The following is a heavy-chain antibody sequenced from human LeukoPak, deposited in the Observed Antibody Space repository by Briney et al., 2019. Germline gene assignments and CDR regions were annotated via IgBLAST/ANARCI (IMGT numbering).Heavy chain of an antibody. J-gene: IGHJ4*02. D-gene: IGHD6-13*01. CDR3: ARAYSSSWTGLFDY. CDR1: GFTFSDYY. V-gene: IGHV3-11*05. CDR2: ISSSSTYT. Sequence: GGSLRLSCAASGFTFSDYYMSWIRQAPGKVLEWVSYISSSSTYTNYADSVKGRFTISRDNAKNSLYLQMNSLRAEDTAVYYCARAYSSSWTGLFDYWGQGTLVTVSS.